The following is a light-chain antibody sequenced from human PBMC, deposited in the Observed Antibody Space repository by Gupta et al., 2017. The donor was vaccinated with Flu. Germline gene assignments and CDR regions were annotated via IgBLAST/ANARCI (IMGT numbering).Light chain of an antibody. V-gene: IGKV3-20*01. J-gene: IGKJ2*01. CDR3: QQYGISAYT. CDR2: GAS. CDR1: QSVNNNL. Sequence: EIVLTQSPGTLSLSPGERATLSCRASQSVNNNLLTWYQQKPGQAPRLLIYGASSRAAGIPDRFSGSGSGTDFTLTIRRLEPEDFAVYYCQQYGISAYTFGQGTXLEIK.